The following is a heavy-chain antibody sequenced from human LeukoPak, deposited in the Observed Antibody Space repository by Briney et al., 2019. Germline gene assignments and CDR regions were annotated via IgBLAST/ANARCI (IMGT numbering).Heavy chain of an antibody. CDR1: DYTFITNG. Sequence: GASVKVSCKASDYTFITNGNHWVRQAPGQGPEWMGWISAHNGKANYAQKLQGRVTMTTDTSRSTVYMELRSLRSDDTAVYYCVRESDLGWLPFDYWGQGTLVTVSS. V-gene: IGHV1-18*01. CDR3: VRESDLGWLPFDY. CDR2: ISAHNGKA. J-gene: IGHJ4*02. D-gene: IGHD3/OR15-3a*01.